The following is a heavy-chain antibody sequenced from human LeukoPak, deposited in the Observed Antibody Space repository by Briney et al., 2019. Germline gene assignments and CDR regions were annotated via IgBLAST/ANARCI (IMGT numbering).Heavy chain of an antibody. CDR3: ARESYSSSYLFDY. CDR2: IYTSGST. J-gene: IGHJ4*02. Sequence: SETRSLTCTVSGGSISNYYWSWIRQPAGKGLDWIGRIYTSGSTNYNPSLKSRVTMSVDTSKNQFSLKLSSVTAADTAVYYCARESYSSSYLFDYWGQGTLVTVSS. D-gene: IGHD6-6*01. V-gene: IGHV4-4*07. CDR1: GGSISNYY.